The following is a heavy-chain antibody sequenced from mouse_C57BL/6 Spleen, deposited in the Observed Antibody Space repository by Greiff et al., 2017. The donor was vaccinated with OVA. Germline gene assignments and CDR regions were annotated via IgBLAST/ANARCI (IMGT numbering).Heavy chain of an antibody. CDR1: GYSFTSYY. D-gene: IGHD2-1*01. CDR2: IYPGSGNT. J-gene: IGHJ4*01. CDR3: ARPLLFYAMDY. V-gene: IGHV1-66*01. Sequence: LVESGPELVKPGASVKISCKASGYSFTSYYIHWVKQRPGQGLEWIGWIYPGSGNTKYNEKFKGKATLTADTSSSTAYMQLSSLTSEDAAVYYCARPLLFYAMDYWGQGTSVTVSS.